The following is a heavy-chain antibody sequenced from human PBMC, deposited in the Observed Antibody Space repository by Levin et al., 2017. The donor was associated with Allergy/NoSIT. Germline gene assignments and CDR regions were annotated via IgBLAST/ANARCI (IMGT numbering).Heavy chain of an antibody. J-gene: IGHJ3*02. V-gene: IGHV3-48*02. Sequence: GESLKISCAASGFTFSSYSMNWVRQAPGKGLEWVSYISSSSSTIYYADSVKGRFTISRDNAKNSLYLQMNSLRDEDTAVYYCASDPSIAARPDAFDIWGQGTMVTVSS. D-gene: IGHD6-6*01. CDR3: ASDPSIAARPDAFDI. CDR2: ISSSSSTI. CDR1: GFTFSSYS.